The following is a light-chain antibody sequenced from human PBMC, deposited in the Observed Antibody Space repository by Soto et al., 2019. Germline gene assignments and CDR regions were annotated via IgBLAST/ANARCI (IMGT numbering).Light chain of an antibody. CDR1: SSNIGAGYD. CDR3: KSYAGSNTYV. V-gene: IGLV1-40*01. Sequence: QSVLTQPPSVSGAPGQRVTMSCTGSSSNIGAGYDVHWYQQIPGTAPKIVIFTNTNRPSGVPDRFSGSKSGNTASLTVSGLQAADEADYFCKSYAGSNTYVFGSGTKLTVL. J-gene: IGLJ1*01. CDR2: TNT.